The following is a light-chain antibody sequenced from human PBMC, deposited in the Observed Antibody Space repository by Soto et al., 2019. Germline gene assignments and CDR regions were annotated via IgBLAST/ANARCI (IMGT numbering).Light chain of an antibody. CDR2: DVS. Sequence: QSALTQPASVSASPAQSITISCTGTSSDVGGYNYVSWYQQHPGKAPKLMIYDVSNPPSGVSNRFSGSKSGSKASLTISGLQAEDEVDYYCSSSTSSTCYVVGTGTKGTVL. CDR1: SSDVGGYNY. V-gene: IGLV2-14*01. CDR3: SSSTSSTCYV. J-gene: IGLJ1*01.